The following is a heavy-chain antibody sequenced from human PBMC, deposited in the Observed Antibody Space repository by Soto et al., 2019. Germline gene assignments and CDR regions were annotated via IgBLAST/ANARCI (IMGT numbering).Heavy chain of an antibody. Sequence: QVQLVQSGAEVKKPGSSVKVSCKASGGIFSSYATNWVRQAPGQGLEWMGGIIRFFVTANYAQKFQGRVTISADEYTDTVYMELTSLRSEDTAVYYCAAPTSCSGGSCPIDYWGQGTLVTVSS. CDR2: IIRFFVTA. CDR3: AAPTSCSGGSCPIDY. D-gene: IGHD2-15*01. V-gene: IGHV1-69*12. CDR1: GGIFSSYA. J-gene: IGHJ4*02.